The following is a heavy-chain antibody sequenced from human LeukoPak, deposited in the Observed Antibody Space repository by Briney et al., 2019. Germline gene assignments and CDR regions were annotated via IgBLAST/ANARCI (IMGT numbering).Heavy chain of an antibody. V-gene: IGHV1-8*01. CDR2: MNPNSGNT. J-gene: IGHJ6*02. Sequence: ASVKVSCEASGYTFTSYDINWVRQATGQGLEWMGWMNPNSGNTGYAQKFQGRVTMTRNTSISTAYMELSSLRSEDTAVYYCAKANYQLLAPNHPYGMDVWGQGTTVTVSS. CDR3: AKANYQLLAPNHPYGMDV. CDR1: GYTFTSYD. D-gene: IGHD2-2*01.